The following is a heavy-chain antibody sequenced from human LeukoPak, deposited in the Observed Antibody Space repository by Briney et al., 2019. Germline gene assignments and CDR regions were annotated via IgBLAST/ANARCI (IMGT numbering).Heavy chain of an antibody. CDR1: GFTFSDYY. D-gene: IGHD6-19*01. CDR3: ARGRAVAGAEYFQH. J-gene: IGHJ1*01. Sequence: GGSLRLSCAASGFTFSDYYMSWIRQAPGKGLEWVSYISSSGSTIYYADSVKGRFTISRGNAKNSLYLQMNSLRAEDTAVYYCARGRAVAGAEYFQHWGQGTLVTVSS. V-gene: IGHV3-11*01. CDR2: ISSSGSTI.